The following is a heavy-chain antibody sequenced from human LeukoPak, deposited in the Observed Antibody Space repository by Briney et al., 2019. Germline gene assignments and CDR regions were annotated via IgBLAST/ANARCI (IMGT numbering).Heavy chain of an antibody. Sequence: SETLSLTCAVYGGSFSGYYWSWIRQPPGKGLEWIGEINHSGSTNYNPSLKSRVTISVDTSKNQFSLKLSSVTAADTAVYYCARGQLWLRSWFDPWGQGTLVTVSS. D-gene: IGHD5-18*01. CDR1: GGSFSGYY. CDR2: INHSGST. J-gene: IGHJ5*02. V-gene: IGHV4-34*01. CDR3: ARGQLWLRSWFDP.